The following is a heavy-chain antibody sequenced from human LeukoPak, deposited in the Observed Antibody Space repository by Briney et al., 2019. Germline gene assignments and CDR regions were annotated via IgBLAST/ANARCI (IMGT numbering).Heavy chain of an antibody. D-gene: IGHD5-12*01. CDR3: TKDRRGNRGYDTDFDY. CDR2: INYNSGNI. V-gene: IGHV3-9*01. J-gene: IGHJ4*02. Sequence: PGGSLRLSCGASGFIFDKFAMHWVRQAPGRGLEWVAGINYNSGNIGYADSVKGRFFISRDNAKNSLYLQMNSLRAEDTALYYCTKDRRGNRGYDTDFDYWGQGTLVTVSS. CDR1: GFIFDKFA.